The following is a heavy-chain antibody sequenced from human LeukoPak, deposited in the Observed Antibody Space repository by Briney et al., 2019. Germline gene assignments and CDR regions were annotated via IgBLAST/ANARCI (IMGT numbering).Heavy chain of an antibody. CDR3: AKDRYYGSGSYSYGMDV. J-gene: IGHJ6*04. CDR2: ISYDGSNK. CDR1: GFTFSSYG. Sequence: GGSLRLSCAASGFTFSSYGMHWVRQAPGKGLEWVAVISYDGSNKYYADSVKGRFTISSDNSKNTLYLQMNSLRAEDTAVYYCAKDRYYGSGSYSYGMDVWGKGTTVTVSS. D-gene: IGHD3-10*01. V-gene: IGHV3-30*18.